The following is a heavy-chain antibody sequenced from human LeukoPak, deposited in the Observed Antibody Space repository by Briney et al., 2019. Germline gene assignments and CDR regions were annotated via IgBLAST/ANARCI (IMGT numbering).Heavy chain of an antibody. CDR2: IRSKAYGGTT. Sequence: GGSLRLSCTASGFTFGDHAMSWFRQAPGKGLEWVGFIRSKAYGGTTEYAASVKGRFTISRDDSKSIAYLQMNSLKTEDTAVYYCTRARTGRSGYYSDWGQGTLVNVSS. D-gene: IGHD3-22*01. V-gene: IGHV3-49*03. CDR3: TRARTGRSGYYSD. J-gene: IGHJ4*02. CDR1: GFTFGDHA.